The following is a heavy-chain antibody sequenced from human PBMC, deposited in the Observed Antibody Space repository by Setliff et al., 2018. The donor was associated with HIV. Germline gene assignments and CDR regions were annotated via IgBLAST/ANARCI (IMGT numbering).Heavy chain of an antibody. J-gene: IGHJ3*02. CDR3: ASHPAWESGI. V-gene: IGHV1-2*06. Sequence: ASVKVSCKASGYSFTGYYVNWVRQAPGQGLEWMGRINPKSGATNLAQKFQGRVTLTRDTSVTTVYMELTSLRSDDTAVYYCASHPAWESGIWGQGTMVTVSS. D-gene: IGHD1-26*01. CDR1: GYSFTGYY. CDR2: INPKSGAT.